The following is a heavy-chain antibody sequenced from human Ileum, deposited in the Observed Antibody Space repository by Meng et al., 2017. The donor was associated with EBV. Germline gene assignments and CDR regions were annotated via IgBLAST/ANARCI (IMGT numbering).Heavy chain of an antibody. CDR1: GFIFTSYA. J-gene: IGHJ4*02. CDR3: ARFYCSSTSCPHVLFDY. Sequence: QVQLVQSGAAVKQPGASVQVSCEASGFIFTSYAISWVRQAPGQGLQYMGWISAYNGNTNYAQELQGRVTMTTDTSTSTAYMELRSLRFDDTAVYYCARFYCSSTSCPHVLFDYWSQGTLVTVSA. V-gene: IGHV1-18*01. D-gene: IGHD2-2*01. CDR2: ISAYNGNT.